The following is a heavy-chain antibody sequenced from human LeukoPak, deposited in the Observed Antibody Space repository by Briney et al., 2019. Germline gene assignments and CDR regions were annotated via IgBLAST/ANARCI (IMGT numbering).Heavy chain of an antibody. V-gene: IGHV1-8*01. CDR3: ARDNSVEDTAWWFDP. CDR2: MNPHSGKT. D-gene: IGHD4-23*01. J-gene: IGHJ5*02. CDR1: GYPFNNYD. Sequence: GASVKVSCKASGYPFNNYDINWVRQATGQGLEWMGWMNPHSGKTGYAQKFQGRVTMTRDMSTSTDYMELSSLRSEDTAVYYCARDNSVEDTAWWFDPWGQGTLVTVSS.